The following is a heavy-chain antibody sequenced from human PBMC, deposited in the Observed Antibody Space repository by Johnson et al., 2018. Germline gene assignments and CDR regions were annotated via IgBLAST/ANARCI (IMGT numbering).Heavy chain of an antibody. J-gene: IGHJ6*03. Sequence: VQLGQSGGGVVQPGRSLRLCCAASGFTFSTYALHWVRQAPGKGLEWVAVISYDGSNKYYADSVKGRFTISRDNSKNTLYLQMNSLRAEDPAVYYCASGGGYYYYMDVWGKGTTVTVSS. D-gene: IGHD2-15*01. CDR3: ASGGGYYYYMDV. CDR2: ISYDGSNK. CDR1: GFTFSTYA. V-gene: IGHV3-30-3*01.